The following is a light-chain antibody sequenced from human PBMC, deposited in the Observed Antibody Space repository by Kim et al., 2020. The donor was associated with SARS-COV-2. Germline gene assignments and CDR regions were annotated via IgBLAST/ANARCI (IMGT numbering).Light chain of an antibody. Sequence: DIQVTQSPSTLSASVGDRVTISCRASQSIGSWLAWYQRKPGKAPTLLIYDASRLQSGVPSRFSGSGSGTEFSLTITSLQPDDFATYYCQHYRGTFGQGTKLEI. CDR1: QSIGSW. J-gene: IGKJ2*02. CDR3: QHYRGT. CDR2: DAS. V-gene: IGKV1-5*01.